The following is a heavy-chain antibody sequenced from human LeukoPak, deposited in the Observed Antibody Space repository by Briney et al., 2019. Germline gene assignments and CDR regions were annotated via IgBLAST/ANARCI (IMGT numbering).Heavy chain of an antibody. Sequence: GGSLRLSCAASGFSFSSYWMHWVRQPPGKGLVWVSRINSDGSSTSYADSVKGRFTISRENAKNTLYLQMNSLRAEDTAVYYCGIAGDYWGEGTLVTVSS. CDR3: GIAGDY. V-gene: IGHV3-74*01. CDR1: GFSFSSYW. J-gene: IGHJ4*02. CDR2: INSDGSST. D-gene: IGHD6-13*01.